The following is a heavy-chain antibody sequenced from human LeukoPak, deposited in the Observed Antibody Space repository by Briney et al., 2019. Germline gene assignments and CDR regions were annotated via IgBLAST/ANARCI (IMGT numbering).Heavy chain of an antibody. CDR2: VHLSGRT. CDR1: GGSIYSSSYY. Sequence: PSETLSLTCTVSGGSIYSSSYYWGWIRQPPGEGLEWIGEVHLSGRTHYNPSLESRVTMSVDMSENHISLRLTSVTAADTAVYYCAREGGPYRPLDYSGQGTLVTVSS. V-gene: IGHV4-39*07. J-gene: IGHJ4*02. CDR3: AREGGPYRPLDY.